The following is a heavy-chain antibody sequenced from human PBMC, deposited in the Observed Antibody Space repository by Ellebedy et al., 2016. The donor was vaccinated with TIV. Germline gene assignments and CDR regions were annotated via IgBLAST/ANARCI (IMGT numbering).Heavy chain of an antibody. D-gene: IGHD1-26*01. J-gene: IGHJ3*01. CDR2: IYSGGNT. Sequence: GESLKISCAASGFTVSNNYMSWVRQAPGKGLEWVSVIYSGGNTFYAESVKGRFTISRDNSKNTLYLQMDSLRAEDTAVYYCAKDIDSGSYYLDASDVWGQGTKVTVSS. V-gene: IGHV3-53*05. CDR3: AKDIDSGSYYLDASDV. CDR1: GFTVSNNY.